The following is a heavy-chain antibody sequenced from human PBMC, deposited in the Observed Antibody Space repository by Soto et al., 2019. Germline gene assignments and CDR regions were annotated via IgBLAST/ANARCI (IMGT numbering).Heavy chain of an antibody. CDR3: AAAVTMIYNKAPYAFDM. CDR1: GGTFSSYA. V-gene: IGHV1-69*13. Sequence: ASVKVSCKASGGTFSSYAISWVRQAPGQGLEWMGGIIPIFGTANYAQKFQGRVTITGDESTSTAYMELSSLRSEDTAVYFCAAAVTMIYNKAPYAFDMWGQGTLVTVSS. D-gene: IGHD3-22*01. J-gene: IGHJ3*02. CDR2: IIPIFGTA.